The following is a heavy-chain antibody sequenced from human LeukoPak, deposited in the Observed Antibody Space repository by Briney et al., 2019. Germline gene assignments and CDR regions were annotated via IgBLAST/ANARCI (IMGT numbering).Heavy chain of an antibody. CDR2: IIPIFGTA. V-gene: IGHV1-69*13. Sequence: SVKVSCKASGGTFSSYAISWVRQAPGQGLEWMGGIIPIFGTANYAQKFQGRVTITADESTSTAYLEVSSLRSDDTAVYYCARGHPSNSKTFDMWGQGTMVSVSS. D-gene: IGHD6-13*01. J-gene: IGHJ3*02. CDR1: GGTFSSYA. CDR3: ARGHPSNSKTFDM.